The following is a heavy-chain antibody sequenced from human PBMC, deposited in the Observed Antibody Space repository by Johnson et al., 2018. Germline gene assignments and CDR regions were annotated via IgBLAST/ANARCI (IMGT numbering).Heavy chain of an antibody. Sequence: VQLVESGGGLVQPGGSLRLSCAASGFTFSSYAMSWVRQAPGKGLEWVSAISGSGGSPYYADSAKGRFTISRDNSKNTLYLQMNSLSAEDTAGSYGAKGRSGYRPYFYYMDVWGRGATVTVSS. CDR2: ISGSGGSP. D-gene: IGHD5-18*01. CDR3: AKGRSGYRPYFYYMDV. V-gene: IGHV3-23*04. J-gene: IGHJ6*03. CDR1: GFTFSSYA.